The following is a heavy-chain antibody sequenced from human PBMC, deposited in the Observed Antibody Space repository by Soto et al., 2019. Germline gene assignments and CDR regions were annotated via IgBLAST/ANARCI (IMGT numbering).Heavy chain of an antibody. CDR2: ISWNSGNL. Sequence: ESQLMESGGGLVQPGRSLRLSCEASGFIFKNYAMVWVRQGPGKGLEWVSSISWNSGNLDYGDSVKGRFTISRDNAKNSLYLQMNSLRTEDTAWYFCAKAPVYGSGGWFDPWGQGTLVTVSP. V-gene: IGHV3-9*01. CDR1: GFIFKNYA. J-gene: IGHJ5*02. D-gene: IGHD3-10*01. CDR3: AKAPVYGSGGWFDP.